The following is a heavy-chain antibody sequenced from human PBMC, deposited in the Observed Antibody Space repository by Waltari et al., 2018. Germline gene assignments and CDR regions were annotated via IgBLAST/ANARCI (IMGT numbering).Heavy chain of an antibody. V-gene: IGHV4-59*08. CDR1: GDSISSYY. CDR3: ARALVTTRIYFDY. CDR2: ISYTGST. Sequence: QVQLQESGPGLVKPSETLSLTCTVSGDSISSYYWSWIRQPPGKGLEWIGYISYTGSTNYNPSLMGRVTFSVDTSKKQFSLKLSSATAADTAGYYCARALVTTRIYFDYWGLGTLVTVSS. D-gene: IGHD5-12*01. J-gene: IGHJ4*02.